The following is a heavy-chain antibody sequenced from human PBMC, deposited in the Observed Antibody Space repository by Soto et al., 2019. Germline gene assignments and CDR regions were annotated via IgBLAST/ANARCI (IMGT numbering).Heavy chain of an antibody. Sequence: WGSLRLSCGAAGVACTNAWMTWVRQAPGKAQEWIGRIRSQIDGGTTDYAGPVKGRFTISGDNSKNTLYLQMNSLRAEDTAVYYCAKEGSITTAGAFFDYWGQGTLVPVSS. D-gene: IGHD6-13*01. J-gene: IGHJ4*02. CDR1: GVACTNAW. CDR3: AKEGSITTAGAFFDY. CDR2: IRSQIDGGTT. V-gene: IGHV3-15*01.